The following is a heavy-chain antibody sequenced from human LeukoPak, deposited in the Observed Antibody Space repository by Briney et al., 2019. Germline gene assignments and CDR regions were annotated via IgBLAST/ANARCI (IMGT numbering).Heavy chain of an antibody. Sequence: ASVKVSCKASGGTFISYAISWVRQAPGQGLEWMGRIIPILGIANYAQKFQGRVTITADKSTSTAYMELSSLRSEDTAVYYCARTPLGLNWFDPWGQGTLVTVSS. J-gene: IGHJ5*02. V-gene: IGHV1-69*04. CDR3: ARTPLGLNWFDP. CDR2: IIPILGIA. CDR1: GGTFISYA.